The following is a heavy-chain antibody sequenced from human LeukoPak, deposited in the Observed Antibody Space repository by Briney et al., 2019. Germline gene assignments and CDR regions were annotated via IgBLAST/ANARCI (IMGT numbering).Heavy chain of an antibody. CDR2: IYYSGST. Sequence: SETLSLTXTVSGGSISSYYWSWIRQPPGKGLEWIGYIYYSGSTNYNPSLKSRVTISVDTSKNQFSLKLSSVTAADTAVYYCARAYGLPYYFDYWGQGTLVTAS. J-gene: IGHJ4*02. V-gene: IGHV4-59*01. D-gene: IGHD3-10*01. CDR1: GGSISSYY. CDR3: ARAYGLPYYFDY.